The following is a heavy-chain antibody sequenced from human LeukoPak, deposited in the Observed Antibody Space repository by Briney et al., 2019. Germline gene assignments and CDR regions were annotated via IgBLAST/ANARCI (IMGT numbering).Heavy chain of an antibody. Sequence: GASVKVSCKASGYTFTSYGISWVRQAPGQGLEWMGWISAYNGNTNYAQKLQGRVTMTTDTSTSTAYMELRSLRSDDTAVYYCTMVRGVITNFDYWAREPWSPSPQ. CDR3: TMVRGVITNFDY. CDR1: GYTFTSYG. CDR2: ISAYNGNT. J-gene: IGHJ4*02. D-gene: IGHD3-10*01. V-gene: IGHV1-18*04.